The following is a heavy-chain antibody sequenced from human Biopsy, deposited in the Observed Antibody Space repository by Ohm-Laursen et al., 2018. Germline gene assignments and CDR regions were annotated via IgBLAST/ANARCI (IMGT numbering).Heavy chain of an antibody. Sequence: GTLSLTCTVSGYSVSSGSFSWTWLRQPPGQGLEYIGYIYDRGSTANYNPSLESRVTMSVDMPKNQFSLKLSSVTAADTAIYYCARGMRSSGWPYFDSWGQGTLVTVSS. J-gene: IGHJ4*02. V-gene: IGHV4-61*01. CDR3: ARGMRSSGWPYFDS. CDR2: IYDRGST. CDR1: GYSVSSGSFS. D-gene: IGHD6-19*01.